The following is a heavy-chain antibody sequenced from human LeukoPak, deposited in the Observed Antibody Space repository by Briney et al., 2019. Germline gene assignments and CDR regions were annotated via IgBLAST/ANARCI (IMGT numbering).Heavy chain of an antibody. CDR3: ARGRFWGSSSSGY. J-gene: IGHJ4*02. V-gene: IGHV4-34*01. Sequence: GSLRLSCAASGFTFSNAWMSWVRQPPGKGLEWIGEINHSGSTNYNPSLKSRVTISVDTSKNQFSLKLNSVTAADTAVYYCARGRFWGSSSSGYWGQGTLVTVSS. CDR1: GFTFSNAW. CDR2: INHSGST. D-gene: IGHD6-6*01.